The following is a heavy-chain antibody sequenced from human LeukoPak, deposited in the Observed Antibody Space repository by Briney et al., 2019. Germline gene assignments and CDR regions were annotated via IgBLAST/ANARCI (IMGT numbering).Heavy chain of an antibody. CDR3: ARDHGELAPTGELGY. CDR2: IIPIFGTA. Sequence: ASVKVSCKASGGTFSSYAISWVRQAPGQGLEWMGGIIPIFGTANYAQKFQGRVTITTDESTSTAYMELNSLRAEDTAVYYCARDHGELAPTGELGYWGQGTLVTVSS. CDR1: GGTFSSYA. J-gene: IGHJ4*02. D-gene: IGHD7-27*01. V-gene: IGHV1-69*05.